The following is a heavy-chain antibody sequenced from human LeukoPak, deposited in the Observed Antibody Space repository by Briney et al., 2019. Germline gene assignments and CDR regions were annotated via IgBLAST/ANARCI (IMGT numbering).Heavy chain of an antibody. J-gene: IGHJ5*02. CDR1: GYSFSKYW. CDR3: ERRDWAGAVVPFRGWFDP. Sequence: GESLKISCKGSGYSFSKYWISWVRQMPGKGLEWVGRIDPSDSYTNYSPAFEGHVTMSADKSISTVYLQWSSLKASDTAIYYCERRDWAGAVVPFRGWFDPWGQGTLVTVSS. V-gene: IGHV5-10-1*01. D-gene: IGHD6-19*01. CDR2: IDPSDSYT.